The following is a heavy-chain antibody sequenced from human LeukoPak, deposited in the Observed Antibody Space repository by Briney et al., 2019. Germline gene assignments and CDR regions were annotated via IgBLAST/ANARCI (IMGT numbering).Heavy chain of an antibody. V-gene: IGHV4-59*01. J-gene: IGHJ4*02. CDR2: IYHRGSA. Sequence: SETLSLTCTVSGGSISSYYWSWIRQPPGKGLEWIGYIYHRGSANYNPSLKSRVAISLDTSKNRFSLKLTSVTAADTAVYYCARGGSYYTSGSYLGYWGQGTQVTVSS. CDR3: ARGGSYYTSGSYLGY. CDR1: GGSISSYY. D-gene: IGHD3-10*01.